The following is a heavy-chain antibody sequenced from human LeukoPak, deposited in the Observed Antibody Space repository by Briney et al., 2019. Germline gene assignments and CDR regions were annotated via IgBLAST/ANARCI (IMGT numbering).Heavy chain of an antibody. D-gene: IGHD4-17*01. J-gene: IGHJ3*02. CDR1: GFTFSSYG. CDR3: AKDHGYGDYLGDENAFDI. V-gene: IGHV3-30*18. Sequence: GSLRLSCAASGFTFSSYGMHWVRQAPGKGLGWVAVISYDGSNKYYADSVKGRFTISRDNSKNTLYLQMNSLRAEDTAVYYCAKDHGYGDYLGDENAFDIWGQGTMVTVSS. CDR2: ISYDGSNK.